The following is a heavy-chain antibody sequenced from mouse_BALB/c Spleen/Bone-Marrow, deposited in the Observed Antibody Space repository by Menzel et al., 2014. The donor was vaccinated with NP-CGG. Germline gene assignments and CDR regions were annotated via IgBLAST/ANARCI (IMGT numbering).Heavy chain of an antibody. CDR2: IVPANGNT. CDR3: ARRCDGYYAWFAY. J-gene: IGHJ3*01. V-gene: IGHV14-3*02. D-gene: IGHD2-3*01. CDR1: GFNIKDTY. Sequence: EVQLQQSGPELVKPGASVKLSCTASGFNIKDTYMDWVKQRPEQGLEWIGRIVPANGNTNYDPKFQGKATITADTSSNTAYLQHSSLTSENTAVYYGARRCDGYYAWFAYWGQGTLVTVSA.